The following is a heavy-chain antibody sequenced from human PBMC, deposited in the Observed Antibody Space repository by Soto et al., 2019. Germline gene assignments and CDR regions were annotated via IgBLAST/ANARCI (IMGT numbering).Heavy chain of an antibody. D-gene: IGHD5-18*01. CDR3: VKAGYRCDTFGD. V-gene: IGHV2-5*04. J-gene: IGHJ4*02. Sequence: GTPVVNPTQTLTLTCTFSGFSLTTSGVGVGWIRQPPGKALEWLALIFWNDDERYSPSLNSRLTITKDTSKNQVVLTMTNMDPVDTATYYCVKAGYRCDTFGDCGRGNLVTV. CDR1: GFSLTTSGVG. CDR2: IFWNDDE.